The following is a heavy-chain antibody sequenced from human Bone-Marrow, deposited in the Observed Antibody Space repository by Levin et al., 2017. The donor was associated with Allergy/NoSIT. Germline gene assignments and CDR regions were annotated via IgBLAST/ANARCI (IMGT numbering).Heavy chain of an antibody. CDR2: IDWDDDN. Sequence: SGPTLVKPTQTLTLTCTFSGFSLSTTGMRVSWIRQPPGKALEWLARIDWDDDNFYSTSLKTRLTISKDTSKRQVVLAMTNTDPVDTAAYYCARMTAYGYGAYYFDYWGQGTLVTVSS. CDR1: GFSLSTTGMR. J-gene: IGHJ4*02. CDR3: ARMTAYGYGAYYFDY. V-gene: IGHV2-70*04. D-gene: IGHD5-12*01.